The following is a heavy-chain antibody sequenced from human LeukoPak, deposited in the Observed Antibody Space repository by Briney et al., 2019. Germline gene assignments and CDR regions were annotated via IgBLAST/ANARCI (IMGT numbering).Heavy chain of an antibody. J-gene: IGHJ4*02. CDR2: IYPGDSDT. V-gene: IGHV5-51*01. D-gene: IGHD3-10*01. CDR1: GYSFTSYW. CDR3: ARQGYYYGSGTDWIDY. Sequence: GESLKISCKGSGYSFTSYWIGWVRQMPGKGLEWMGIIYPGDSDTRYSPSFQGQVTISADKSISTAYLQWSSLKASDTAMYYCARQGYYYGSGTDWIDYRGQGTLVTVSS.